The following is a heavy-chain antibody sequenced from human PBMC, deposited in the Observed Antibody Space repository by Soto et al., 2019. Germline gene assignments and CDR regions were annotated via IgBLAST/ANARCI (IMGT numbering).Heavy chain of an antibody. CDR2: INVYNGNT. Sequence: QVQLVQSGGEVKKPGASVKVSCKASGYTFTNYGISWVRQAPGQGLEWMGWINVYNGNTKYAQKVQGRVTMTTDTHTTTXXMELRSLRSDDTAVYYCARGVGSGSYYNQYNWFDPWGQGTLVTVSS. CDR3: ARGVGSGSYYNQYNWFDP. J-gene: IGHJ5*02. CDR1: GYTFTNYG. V-gene: IGHV1-18*01. D-gene: IGHD3-10*01.